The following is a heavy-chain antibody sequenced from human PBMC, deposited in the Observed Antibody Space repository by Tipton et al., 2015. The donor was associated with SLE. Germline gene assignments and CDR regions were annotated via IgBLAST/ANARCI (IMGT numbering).Heavy chain of an antibody. CDR3: ARGRGYDSSGYPLDAFDI. CDR1: GGSISSYY. J-gene: IGHJ3*02. V-gene: IGHV4-4*07. D-gene: IGHD3-22*01. Sequence: TLSLTCTVSGGSISSYYWSWIRQPAGKGLEWIGRIYTSGSTNYNPSLKSRVTMSVDTSKNQFSLKLSSVTAADTAVYYCARGRGYDSSGYPLDAFDIWGQGTMVTVSS. CDR2: IYTSGST.